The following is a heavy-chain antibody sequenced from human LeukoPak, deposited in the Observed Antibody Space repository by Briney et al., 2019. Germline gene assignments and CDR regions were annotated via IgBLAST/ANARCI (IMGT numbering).Heavy chain of an antibody. V-gene: IGHV3-30*04. CDR1: GFTFSSYA. CDR3: VRGNDYGGPHY. Sequence: GGSLRLSCAASGFTFSSYAMHWVRQAPGKGLEWVAVISYDGSNKYYADSVKGRFTISRDNSKNTLYLQMNSLRAEDTAVYYCVRGNDYGGPHYWGQGTLVTVSS. J-gene: IGHJ4*02. CDR2: ISYDGSNK. D-gene: IGHD4-23*01.